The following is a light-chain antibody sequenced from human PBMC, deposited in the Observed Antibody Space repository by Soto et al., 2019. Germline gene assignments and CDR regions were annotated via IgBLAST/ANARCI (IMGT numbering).Light chain of an antibody. CDR1: SSDVGGYNH. CDR3: FPYAATSTLL. V-gene: IGLV2-11*01. Sequence: QSALTQPRSVSGAPGQSVAISCTGTSSDVGGYNHVSWYQQIPGKVPKLMIYAVARRPSGVPDRFSVSKSGNTASLTISGLQAEEEADYYCFPYAATSTLLFGGGAQLTVL. J-gene: IGLJ2*01. CDR2: AVA.